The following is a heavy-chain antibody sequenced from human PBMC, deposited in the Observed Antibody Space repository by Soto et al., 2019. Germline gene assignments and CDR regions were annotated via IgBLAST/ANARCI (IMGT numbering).Heavy chain of an antibody. CDR3: ARGERWLQLALESLGAWDY. D-gene: IGHD5-12*01. J-gene: IGHJ4*02. Sequence: ASVKVSCKASGYTFTSYAMHWLRHARRQRLEWMGWINAGNGNTKYSQKFQGRVTITRDTSASTAYMELSSLRSEDTAVYYCARGERWLQLALESLGAWDYWGQGTLVTVSS. CDR1: GYTFTSYA. V-gene: IGHV1-3*01. CDR2: INAGNGNT.